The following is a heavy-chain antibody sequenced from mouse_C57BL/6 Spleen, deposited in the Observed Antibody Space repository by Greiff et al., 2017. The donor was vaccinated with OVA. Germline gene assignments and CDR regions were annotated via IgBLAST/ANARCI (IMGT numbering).Heavy chain of an antibody. Sequence: VQLKESGGGLVKPGGSLKLSCAASGFTFSSYAMSWVRQTPEKRLEWVATISDGGSYTYYPDNVKGRFTISRDNAKNNLYLQMSHLKSEDTAMYYCAREGVYDSSYVDYWGQGTTLTVSS. CDR1: GFTFSSYA. D-gene: IGHD1-1*01. CDR3: AREGVYDSSYVDY. CDR2: ISDGGSYT. J-gene: IGHJ2*01. V-gene: IGHV5-4*01.